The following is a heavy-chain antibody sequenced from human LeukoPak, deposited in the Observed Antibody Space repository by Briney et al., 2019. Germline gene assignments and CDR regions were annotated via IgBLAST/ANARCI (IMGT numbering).Heavy chain of an antibody. V-gene: IGHV1-69*01. Sequence: SCAASGFTFSSYAISWVRQAPGQGLEWMGGIIPIFGTANYAQKFQGRVTITADESTSTAYMELSSLRSEDTAVYYCARAPNYYDIDYWGQGTLVTVSS. CDR1: GFTFSSYA. J-gene: IGHJ4*02. CDR2: IIPIFGTA. CDR3: ARAPNYYDIDY. D-gene: IGHD3-22*01.